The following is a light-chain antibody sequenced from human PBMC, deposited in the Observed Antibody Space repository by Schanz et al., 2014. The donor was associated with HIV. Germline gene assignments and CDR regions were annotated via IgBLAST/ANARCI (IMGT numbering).Light chain of an antibody. CDR3: QQYGSSPKT. CDR1: QSVSNNY. Sequence: EIVLTQSPGTLSLSPRERTALSCRASQSVSNNYLAWYQQKPGQAPRLLIYGASSRAPGIPDRFSGSGSGTDFTLTISRLEPEDLAVYYCQQYGSSPKTFGQGTKLEIK. J-gene: IGKJ2*01. CDR2: GAS. V-gene: IGKV3-20*01.